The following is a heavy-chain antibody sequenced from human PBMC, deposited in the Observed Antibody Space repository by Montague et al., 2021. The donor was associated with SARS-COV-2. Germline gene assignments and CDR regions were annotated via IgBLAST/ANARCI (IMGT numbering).Heavy chain of an antibody. CDR2: INQDETAK. V-gene: IGHV3-7*01. Sequence: SQRLSCXASGFTSGDYQMTWVRQAPGKGLQWVANINQDETAKTYXDSVKGRFTISRGNAKNSLILQMNSLKDEDTAVYYCARSPRGSGTGWLDYWGQGTLVTVSS. CDR3: ARSPRGSGTGWLDY. D-gene: IGHD3/OR15-3a*01. CDR1: GFTSGDYQ. J-gene: IGHJ4*02.